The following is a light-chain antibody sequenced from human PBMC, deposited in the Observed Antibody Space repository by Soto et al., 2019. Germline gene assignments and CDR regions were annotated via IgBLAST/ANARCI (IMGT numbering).Light chain of an antibody. CDR2: SAS. V-gene: IGKV1-12*01. Sequence: DLQMTQSPSSVSASVGDRVTITCRASQGINKWLAWYQQKPGTAPKLLIYSASSLQSGVPSRFSGSRSGTDFTLTISSLQPEDFATYYCQQANTFALTFGGGTKVEI. J-gene: IGKJ4*01. CDR1: QGINKW. CDR3: QQANTFALT.